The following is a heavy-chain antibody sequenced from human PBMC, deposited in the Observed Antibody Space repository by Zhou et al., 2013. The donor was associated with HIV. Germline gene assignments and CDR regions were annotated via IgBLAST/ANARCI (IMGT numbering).Heavy chain of an antibody. CDR2: LSATGGST. CDR1: GFTSKTYA. Sequence: EVQMLESGGGLVQPGGSLRVSCVVSGFTSKTYAMSWVRQAPGKGLEWVSALSATGGSTYYADSVKGRFTISRDNSKNTLYLQMHSLRAEDTAVYYCAKDGYNPDWYFDIWGLAPWSLSPQ. CDR3: AKDGYNPDWYFDI. V-gene: IGHV3-23*01. D-gene: IGHD5-12*01. J-gene: IGHJ2*01.